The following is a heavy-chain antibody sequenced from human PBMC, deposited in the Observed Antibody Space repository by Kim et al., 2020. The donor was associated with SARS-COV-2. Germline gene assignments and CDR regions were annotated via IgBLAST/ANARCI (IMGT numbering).Heavy chain of an antibody. D-gene: IGHD1-26*01. J-gene: IGHJ4*02. CDR3: ARESSGTYYFDY. Sequence: YADSVKGRFTISRDNSKNTLYLQMNSLRAEDTALYYCARESSGTYYFDYWGQGTLVTVSS. V-gene: IGHV3-33*01.